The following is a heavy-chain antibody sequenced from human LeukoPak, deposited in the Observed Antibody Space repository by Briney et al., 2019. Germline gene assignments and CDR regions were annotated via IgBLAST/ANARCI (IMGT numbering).Heavy chain of an antibody. Sequence: SETLSLTCAVYGGSFSRYFWSWIRQPPGKGLEWIGEINHSGSTNYNPSLKNRVTISVGPSKSQFSLNLSSVTAADTAVYYCAREVILGYYYMDVWGKGTTVTVSS. J-gene: IGHJ6*03. D-gene: IGHD3-10*01. CDR1: GGSFSRYF. CDR3: AREVILGYYYMDV. CDR2: INHSGST. V-gene: IGHV4-34*01.